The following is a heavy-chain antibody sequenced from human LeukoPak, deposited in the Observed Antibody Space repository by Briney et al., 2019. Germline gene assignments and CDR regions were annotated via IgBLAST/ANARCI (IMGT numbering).Heavy chain of an antibody. V-gene: IGHV4-4*02. D-gene: IGHD3-10*01. CDR1: GDSIRSDNW. Sequence: TSGTLSLTCVVSGDSIRSDNWWSWVRQPPGKGLEWIGEINHSGSTNYNPSLKSRVTISVDTSKNQFSLKLSSVTAADTAVYYCARVYYYGSGSFDYWGQGTLVTVSS. CDR3: ARVYYYGSGSFDY. J-gene: IGHJ4*02. CDR2: INHSGST.